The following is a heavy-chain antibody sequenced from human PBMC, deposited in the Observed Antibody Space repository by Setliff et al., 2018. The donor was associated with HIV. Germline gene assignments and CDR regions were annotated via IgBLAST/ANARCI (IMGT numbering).Heavy chain of an antibody. CDR3: ASGPLYYGSGSYYMAGYFDY. D-gene: IGHD3-10*01. Sequence: GASVKVSCKASGYTFTDYYIHWVRQAPGQGLEWMGWIYPNTGGTNYAQKFQGRVTMTRDTSISTAYMELNRLRSDDTAVYYCASGPLYYGSGSYYMAGYFDYWGQGTLVTVSS. J-gene: IGHJ4*02. CDR1: GYTFTDYY. V-gene: IGHV1-2*02. CDR2: IYPNTGGT.